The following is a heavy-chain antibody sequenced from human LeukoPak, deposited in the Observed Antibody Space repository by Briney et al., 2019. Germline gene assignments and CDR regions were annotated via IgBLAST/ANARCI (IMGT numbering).Heavy chain of an antibody. D-gene: IGHD2-2*01. J-gene: IGHJ5*02. CDR3: ARVFCSSTSCPDWFDP. V-gene: IGHV4-61*08. CDR1: GGSISSGGYY. CDR2: IYYSGST. Sequence: SSETLSLTCTVSGGSISSGGYYWSWIRQPPGKGLEWIVYIYYSGSTNYNPSLKSRVTISVDTSKNQFSLKLSSVTAADTAVYYCARVFCSSTSCPDWFDPWGQGTLVTVSS.